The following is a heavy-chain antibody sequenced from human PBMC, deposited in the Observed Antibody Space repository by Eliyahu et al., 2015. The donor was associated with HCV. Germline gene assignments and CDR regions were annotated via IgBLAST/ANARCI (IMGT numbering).Heavy chain of an antibody. J-gene: IGHJ6*02. CDR1: GGTFSSYP. V-gene: IGHV1-69*01. CDR3: LHYDILTPYYYGMDV. Sequence: QVQLVQSGAEVKKPGSSVKVSCKASGGTFSSYPIXWVRQAPGQGLEWMGGIIPIFGTANYAQKFQGRVTITADESTSTAYMELSSLRSEDTAVYYCLHYDILTPYYYGMDVWGQGTTVTVSS. CDR2: IIPIFGTA. D-gene: IGHD3-9*01.